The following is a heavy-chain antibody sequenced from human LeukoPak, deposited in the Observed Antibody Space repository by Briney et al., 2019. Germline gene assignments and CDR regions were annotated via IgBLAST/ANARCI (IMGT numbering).Heavy chain of an antibody. Sequence: GGSLRLSCAASGFTVRSNYMSWVRQAPGKGLEWVSLIFNDGSTYYADSVKARFTISRDNSMDTLYLQMNSLRVKDTAAYYCARDFGGSTRDWGQGTLVTVSS. CDR3: ARDFGGSTRD. CDR1: GFTVRSNY. J-gene: IGHJ4*02. D-gene: IGHD4-23*01. CDR2: IFNDGST. V-gene: IGHV3-66*01.